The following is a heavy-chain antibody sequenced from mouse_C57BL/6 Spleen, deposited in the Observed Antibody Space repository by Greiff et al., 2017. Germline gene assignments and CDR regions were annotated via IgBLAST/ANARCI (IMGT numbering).Heavy chain of an antibody. Sequence: VQLQASGAELAKPGASVKLSCKASGYTFTSYWMHWVKQRPGQGLEWIGYINPSSGYTKYNQKFKDKDTLTADKSSSTAYMQLSSLTYEDSAVYYCARWSDAMDYWGQGTSVTVSS. V-gene: IGHV1-7*01. CDR1: GYTFTSYW. CDR3: ARWSDAMDY. J-gene: IGHJ4*01. CDR2: INPSSGYT.